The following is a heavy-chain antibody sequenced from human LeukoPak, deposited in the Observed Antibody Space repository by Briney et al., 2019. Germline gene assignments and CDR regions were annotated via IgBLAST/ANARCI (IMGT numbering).Heavy chain of an antibody. D-gene: IGHD2-2*01. CDR2: IYSGGST. CDR3: ARGCSSTSCYGFDY. J-gene: IGHJ4*02. V-gene: IGHV3-53*01. CDR1: GSTVSSKY. Sequence: GGSLRLSCAASGSTVSSKYMSWVRQAPGKGLEWVSVIYSGGSTYYADSVKGRFTISRDNSKNTLYLQMNSLRAEDTAVYYCARGCSSTSCYGFDYWGQGTLVTVSS.